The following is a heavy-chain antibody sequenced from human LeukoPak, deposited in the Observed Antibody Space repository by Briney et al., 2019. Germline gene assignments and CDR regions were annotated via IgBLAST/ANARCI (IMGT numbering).Heavy chain of an antibody. CDR2: IYYSGST. D-gene: IGHD3-22*01. CDR1: GGSISSGGYY. CDR3: ARELIGYDSGGYPDY. J-gene: IGHJ4*02. Sequence: SETLSLTCTVSGGSISSGGYYWSWIRQHPGKGLEWIGYIYYSGSTYYNPSLKSRVTISVDTSKNQFSLKLSSVTAADTAVYYCARELIGYDSGGYPDYWGQGTLVTVSS. V-gene: IGHV4-31*03.